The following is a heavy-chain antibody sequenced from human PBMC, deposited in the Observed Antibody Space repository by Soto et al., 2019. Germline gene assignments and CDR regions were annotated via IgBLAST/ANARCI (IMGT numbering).Heavy chain of an antibody. Sequence: GASVKVSCKASGGTFSSYAISWVRQAPGQGLEWMGGIIPIFGTANYAQKFQGRVTITADESTSTAYMELSSLRSEDTAVYYCARKARRGGSYCDSNAFDIWGQGTMVTVSS. CDR3: ARKARRGGSYCDSNAFDI. CDR1: GGTFSSYA. V-gene: IGHV1-69*13. D-gene: IGHD1-26*01. CDR2: IIPIFGTA. J-gene: IGHJ3*02.